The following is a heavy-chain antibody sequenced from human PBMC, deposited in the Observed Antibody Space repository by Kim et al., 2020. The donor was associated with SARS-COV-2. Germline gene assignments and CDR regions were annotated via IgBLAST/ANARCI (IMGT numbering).Heavy chain of an antibody. CDR2: ISYDGSNK. D-gene: IGHD2-15*01. J-gene: IGHJ1*01. Sequence: GGSLRLSCAASGFTFSSYAMHWVRQAPGKGLEWVAVISYDGSNKYYADSVKGRFTISRDNSKNTLYLQMNSLRAEDTAVYYCARGWFQHWGQGTLVTVSS. CDR3: ARGWFQH. V-gene: IGHV3-30*04. CDR1: GFTFSSYA.